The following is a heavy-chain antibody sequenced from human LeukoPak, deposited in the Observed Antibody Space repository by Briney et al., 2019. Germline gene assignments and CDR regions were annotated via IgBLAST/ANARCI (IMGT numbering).Heavy chain of an antibody. J-gene: IGHJ3*02. CDR2: IKQDGSDK. Sequence: GGSLRLSCAASGFTFDDYGMSWVRQAPGKGLEWVANIKQDGSDKYYVDSVKGRFTISRDNAKNALYLQMNSLRVEDTAVYYCVRGGGTFAMWGQGTMVTVSS. CDR1: GFTFDDYG. CDR3: VRGGGTFAM. V-gene: IGHV3-7*01.